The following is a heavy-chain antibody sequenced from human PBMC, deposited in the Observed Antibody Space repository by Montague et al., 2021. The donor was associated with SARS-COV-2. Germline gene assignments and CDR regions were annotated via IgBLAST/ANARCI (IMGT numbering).Heavy chain of an antibody. J-gene: IGHJ4*02. D-gene: IGHD3-10*01. V-gene: IGHV4-39*01. CDR1: GGSISSSSYY. Sequence: SETLSLTCTVSGGSISSSSYYWGWIRQPPGKGLEWIGSIFYSGSTDYNPSLKRRVTISVDTSKNQFSLKLSSVTAADTAVYYCASMVRAQVYCFDYWGQGTLVTVSS. CDR2: IFYSGST. CDR3: ASMVRAQVYCFDY.